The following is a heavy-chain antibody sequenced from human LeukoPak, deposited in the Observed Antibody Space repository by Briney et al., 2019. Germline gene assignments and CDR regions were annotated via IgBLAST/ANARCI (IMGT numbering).Heavy chain of an antibody. V-gene: IGHV4-59*01. CDR3: ARASRGVTRAYSYYYYMDV. CDR2: MFYSGST. D-gene: IGHD3-10*01. CDR1: GGSFSSYY. Sequence: SETLSLTCAVYGGSFSSYYWTWIRQPPGKGLEWIGYMFYSGSTNYNPSLKSRVTISVDTSKNQFSLKLSSVTAADTALYYCARASRGVTRAYSYYYYMDVWGKGTTVTVSS. J-gene: IGHJ6*03.